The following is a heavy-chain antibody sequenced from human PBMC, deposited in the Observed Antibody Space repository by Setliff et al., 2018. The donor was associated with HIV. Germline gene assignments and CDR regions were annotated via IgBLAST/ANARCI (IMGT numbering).Heavy chain of an antibody. D-gene: IGHD1-1*01. CDR3: ARGINWFAPFDY. J-gene: IGHJ4*01. CDR2: TNPSSAGT. V-gene: IGHV1-2*02. Sequence: ASVKVSCKASGYTFTGYYIHWVRQAPGQGLEWMGWTNPSSAGTKYAQKFQDRVTMIRDTSITTAYMALSRLTSDDTAVYFCARGINWFAPFDYWGQGTLVTVS. CDR1: GYTFTGYY.